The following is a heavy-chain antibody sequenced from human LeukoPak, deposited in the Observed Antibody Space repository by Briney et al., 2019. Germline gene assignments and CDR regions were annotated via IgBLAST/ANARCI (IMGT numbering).Heavy chain of an antibody. CDR3: AREGLPYYDILTGRPGGSLDAFDI. V-gene: IGHV3-21*06. J-gene: IGHJ3*02. CDR2: ISSSSSYI. CDR1: GFTFSSYS. D-gene: IGHD3-9*01. Sequence: GGSLRLSCAASGFTFSSYSMNWVRQAPGKGLEWVSSISSSSSYIYYADSVKGRFTISRDNAKNSLYLQMNSLRAEDTAVYYCAREGLPYYDILTGRPGGSLDAFDIWGQGTMVTVSS.